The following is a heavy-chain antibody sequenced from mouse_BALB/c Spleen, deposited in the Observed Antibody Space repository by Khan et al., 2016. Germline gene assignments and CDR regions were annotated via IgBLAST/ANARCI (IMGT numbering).Heavy chain of an antibody. J-gene: IGHJ3*01. Sequence: QVQLQQSGAELVKPGASVKLSCKASGYTFTSYYMYWVKQRPGQGLEWIGEINPSNGDTNLNERFKSKATLTVDKSSSTTYMQFSSLTSEDSAVYYCARADYDYPIAYWGQGTLVTVSA. CDR3: ARADYDYPIAY. D-gene: IGHD2-4*01. CDR2: INPSNGDT. V-gene: IGHV1S81*02. CDR1: GYTFTSYY.